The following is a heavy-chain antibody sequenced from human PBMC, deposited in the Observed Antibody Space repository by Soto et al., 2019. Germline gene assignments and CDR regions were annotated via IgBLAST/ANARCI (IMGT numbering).Heavy chain of an antibody. CDR2: TIPLLNVA. D-gene: IGHD5-12*01. J-gene: IGHJ4*02. Sequence: SVKVSCKASGGTFSTSTSTWVRQAPGQGLEWMGRTIPLLNVADYAQDFQGRLTITADKSTSTTYMELTSLTSKDTAVYYCARDSPIGSTFSGYDAIDSWGQGTLVTVSS. V-gene: IGHV1-69*04. CDR3: ARDSPIGSTFSGYDAIDS. CDR1: GGTFSTST.